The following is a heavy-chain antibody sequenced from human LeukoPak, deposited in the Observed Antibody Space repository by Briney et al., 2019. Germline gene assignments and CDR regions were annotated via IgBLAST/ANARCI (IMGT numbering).Heavy chain of an antibody. D-gene: IGHD6-13*01. CDR2: IYTSGST. CDR1: GGSISSYY. Sequence: SETLSLTCTVSGGSISSYYWSWIRQPAGKGLEWIGRIYTSGSTNYNPSLKSRVTMSVDTSKNQFSLNLSSVTAADTAVYYCAREEYSSSAFAFDIWGQGTMVTVSS. V-gene: IGHV4-4*07. J-gene: IGHJ3*02. CDR3: AREEYSSSAFAFDI.